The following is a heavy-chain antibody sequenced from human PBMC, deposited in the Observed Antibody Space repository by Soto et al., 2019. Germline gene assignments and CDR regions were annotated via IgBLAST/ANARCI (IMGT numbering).Heavy chain of an antibody. CDR1: GYPFTGYY. Sequence: GSVKVCCKASGYPFTGYYMHLVRQAPGQGLEWMGWINPNSGGTNYAQKFQGRVTMTRDTSISTAYMELRRLRSDDTAVYYCARATYGSGSYYSGPFDYWGQGTMVTVSS. J-gene: IGHJ4*02. CDR2: INPNSGGT. D-gene: IGHD3-10*01. V-gene: IGHV1-2*02. CDR3: ARATYGSGSYYSGPFDY.